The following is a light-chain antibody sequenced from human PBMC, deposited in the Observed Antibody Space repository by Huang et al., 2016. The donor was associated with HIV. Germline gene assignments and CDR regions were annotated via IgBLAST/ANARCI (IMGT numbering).Light chain of an antibody. V-gene: IGKV1-39*01. CDR3: QQCYLAPLT. J-gene: IGKJ4*01. Sequence: EIQLAQSPSSLSASEGDRVAITCHTSQFVGTYLNWYQQKPGRAPKLVIHGASSLQGGVPSRFSGSGAGTDFTLTIDGLQPEDFATYYCQQCYLAPLTFGGGTKVEI. CDR2: GAS. CDR1: QFVGTY.